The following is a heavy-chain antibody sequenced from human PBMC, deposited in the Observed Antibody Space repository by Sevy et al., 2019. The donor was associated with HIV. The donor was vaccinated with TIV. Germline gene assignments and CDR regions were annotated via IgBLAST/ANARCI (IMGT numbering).Heavy chain of an antibody. CDR3: VKARGITQDFYN. J-gene: IGHJ4*02. V-gene: IGHV3-64D*06. Sequence: GGSLRLSCSASGFPFRDNIMAWVRQAPGKRLEYVSGITSNGVSTNYGVSVKGRFTISRENAKNTMYLQMTSLRPEDTAVYYCVKARGITQDFYNWGQGTLVTVSS. CDR2: ITSNGVST. D-gene: IGHD3-10*01. CDR1: GFPFRDNI.